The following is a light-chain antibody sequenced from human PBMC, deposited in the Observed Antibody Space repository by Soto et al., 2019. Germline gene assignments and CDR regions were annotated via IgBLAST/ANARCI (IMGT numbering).Light chain of an antibody. CDR2: DAS. J-gene: IGKJ5*01. Sequence: EIVLTQSPATLSLSPGERATLSCRASHSVSSYLALYKQNPGQAPRLLIYDASNRATGIPARFSGSGSGTDFTLTISGIEPDDFAVYYCKQRNNWPRGTFGQGTRLEIK. CDR1: HSVSSY. V-gene: IGKV3-11*01. CDR3: KQRNNWPRGT.